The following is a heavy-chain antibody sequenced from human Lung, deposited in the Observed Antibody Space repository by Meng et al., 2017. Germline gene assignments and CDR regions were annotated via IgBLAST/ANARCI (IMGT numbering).Heavy chain of an antibody. D-gene: IGHD4-11*01. V-gene: IGHV4-34*01. CDR3: ARGPTTMAHDFDY. CDR2: INHSGST. CDR1: GGSFSDYY. J-gene: IGHJ4*02. Sequence: VQLQKGGAGLLKPSGTLPLTFFVSGGSFSDYYWSWIRQPPGKGLEWIGEINHSGSTNYNPSLESRATISVDTSQNNLSLKLSSVTAADSAVYYCARGPTTMAHDFDYWGQGTLVTVSS.